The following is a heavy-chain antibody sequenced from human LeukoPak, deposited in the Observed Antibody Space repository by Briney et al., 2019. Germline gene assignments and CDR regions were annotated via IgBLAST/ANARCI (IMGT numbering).Heavy chain of an antibody. CDR3: ARGRAFLI. CDR1: GGSISSYY. CDR2: IYYSGST. Sequence: SETLSLTCTVSGGSISSYYSSWIRQPPGKGLEWIGYIYYSGSTNYNPSLKSRVTISVDTSKNQFSLKLSSVTAADTAVYYCARGRAFLIWGQGTMVTVSS. V-gene: IGHV4-59*01. J-gene: IGHJ3*02.